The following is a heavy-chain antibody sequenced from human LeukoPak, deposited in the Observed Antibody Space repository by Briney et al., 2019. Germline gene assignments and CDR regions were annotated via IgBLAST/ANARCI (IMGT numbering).Heavy chain of an antibody. V-gene: IGHV3-23*01. J-gene: IGHJ6*02. CDR1: GFTFSNYY. CDR3: AKDRYRMDV. CDR2: ISASGDNT. Sequence: GGSLRLSCAASGFTFSNYYMSWVRQAPGKGLEWVSTISASGDNTYYADSVKGRFTISRDNSRNTLYLQMNSLRAEDTAVYYCAKDRYRMDVWGQGTTVTVPS.